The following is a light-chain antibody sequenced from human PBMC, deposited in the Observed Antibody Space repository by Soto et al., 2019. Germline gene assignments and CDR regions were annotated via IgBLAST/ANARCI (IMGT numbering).Light chain of an antibody. J-gene: IGKJ5*01. CDR1: QTVDNS. Sequence: EIVLTQSPVIVSLSPGERATLSCRASQTVDNSLAWYQLKPGKAPRLLIYDATTRATGIPVRFTGSGSGTDFILPISNIEAEDVAIYSCQQRKKWPPITFGQGTRLDIK. V-gene: IGKV3-11*01. CDR2: DAT. CDR3: QQRKKWPPIT.